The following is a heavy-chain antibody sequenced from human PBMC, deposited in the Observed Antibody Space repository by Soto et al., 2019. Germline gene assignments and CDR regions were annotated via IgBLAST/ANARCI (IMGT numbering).Heavy chain of an antibody. CDR2: ISAYNGNT. V-gene: IGHV1-18*01. D-gene: IGHD2-2*01. CDR3: AREGVVPADPYSYYYGMDV. J-gene: IGHJ6*02. CDR1: GYTFTSYG. Sequence: ASVKVSCKASGYTFTSYGISWVRQAPGQGLEWMGWISAYNGNTNYAQKLQGRVTMTTDTSTSTAYMELRSLRSDDTAVYYCAREGVVPADPYSYYYGMDVWGQGTTVTVSS.